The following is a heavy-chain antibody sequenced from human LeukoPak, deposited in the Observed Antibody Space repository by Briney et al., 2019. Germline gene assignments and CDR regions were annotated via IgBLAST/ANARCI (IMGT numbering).Heavy chain of an antibody. CDR3: ARGADYYGSGTNHYYYYMDV. Sequence: ASVKVSCTASGYTFTSYGISWVRQAPGQGLEWMGWISAYNGNTNYAQKLQGRVTMTTDTSTSTAYMELRSLRSDDTAVYYCARGADYYGSGTNHYYYYMDVWGKGTTVTVSS. CDR1: GYTFTSYG. D-gene: IGHD3-10*01. V-gene: IGHV1-18*01. CDR2: ISAYNGNT. J-gene: IGHJ6*03.